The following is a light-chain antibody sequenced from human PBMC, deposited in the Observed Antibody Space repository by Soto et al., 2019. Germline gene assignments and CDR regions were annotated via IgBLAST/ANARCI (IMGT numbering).Light chain of an antibody. J-gene: IGLJ2*01. CDR1: SSDVGGYNY. Sequence: QSALTQPPSASGSPGQSVTISCTGTSSDVGGYNYVSWYQQHPGKAPKLMIYGVSKRPSGVPDRFSGYKSDNTASLTVSGLQAEDEADYYCSSYAGSNKVFGGGTKLTAL. CDR3: SSYAGSNKV. CDR2: GVS. V-gene: IGLV2-8*01.